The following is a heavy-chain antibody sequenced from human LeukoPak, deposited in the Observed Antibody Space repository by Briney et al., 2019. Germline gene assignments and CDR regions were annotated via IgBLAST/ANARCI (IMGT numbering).Heavy chain of an antibody. V-gene: IGHV4-31*03. D-gene: IGHD4-23*01. CDR2: IYYSGST. J-gene: IGHJ5*02. CDR1: GGSISSGGYY. CDR3: ARDFGGSGWFDP. Sequence: PSETPSLTCTVSGGSISSGGYYWSWIRQHPGKGLEWIGYIYYSGSTYYNPSLKSRVTISVDTSKNQFSLKLSSVTAADTAVYYCARDFGGSGWFDPWGQGTLVTVSS.